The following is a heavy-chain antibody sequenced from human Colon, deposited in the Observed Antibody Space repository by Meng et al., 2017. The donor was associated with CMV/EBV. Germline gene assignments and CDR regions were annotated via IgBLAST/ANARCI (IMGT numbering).Heavy chain of an antibody. Sequence: SETLSLTCAVSGDSVSSDNWWSWVRQPPGKVQEWIGEIHHRGNTNYNPSLKSRVTMSVDKSKNHVSLELTSVTAADTAVYFCTSASGYKIDYWGQGTVVTVSS. D-gene: IGHD6-13*01. CDR3: TSASGYKIDY. CDR2: IHHRGNT. J-gene: IGHJ4*02. V-gene: IGHV4-4*02. CDR1: GDSVSSDNW.